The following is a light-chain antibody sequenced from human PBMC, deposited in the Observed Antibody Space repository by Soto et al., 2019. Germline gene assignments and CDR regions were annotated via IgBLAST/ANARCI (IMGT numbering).Light chain of an antibody. Sequence: QSALTQPASVSGSPGQSITISCTGTSSDVGGYNYFSWYQQHPGKAPKLMIYDISNRPSGVSNRFSGSKSGNTAALTISGLQADDEADYYFSSYTSSSTVVFGGGTKLTV. J-gene: IGLJ2*01. CDR2: DIS. CDR3: SSYTSSSTVV. V-gene: IGLV2-14*01. CDR1: SSDVGGYNY.